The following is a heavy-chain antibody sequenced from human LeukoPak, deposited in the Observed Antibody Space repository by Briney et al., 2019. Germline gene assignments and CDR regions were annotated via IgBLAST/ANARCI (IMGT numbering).Heavy chain of an antibody. V-gene: IGHV4-59*12. CDR3: ARSRVYDYVWGSYRYYFDY. D-gene: IGHD3-16*02. J-gene: IGHJ4*02. CDR1: GGSISSYY. CDR2: IYYSGST. Sequence: SETLSLTCTVSGGSISSYYWSWIRQPPGKGLEWIGYIYYSGSTNYNPSLKSRVTISVDTSKNQFSLKLSSVTAADTAVYYCARSRVYDYVWGSYRYYFDYWGQGTLVTVSS.